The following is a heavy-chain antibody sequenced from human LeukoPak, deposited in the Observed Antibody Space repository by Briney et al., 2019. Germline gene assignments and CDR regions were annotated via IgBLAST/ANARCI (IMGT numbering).Heavy chain of an antibody. V-gene: IGHV3-23*01. Sequence: PGGSLRLSCAASGFTFGNYAMSLVRQAPGKGLEWVSLSGNGGSTYYADSVKGRFTISRDNSKNTLYLQMSSLRAEDTAVYYCAKDQKMHGDYWGQGTLVTVSS. CDR3: AKDQKMHGDY. CDR1: GFTFGNYA. CDR2: SGNGGST. J-gene: IGHJ4*02.